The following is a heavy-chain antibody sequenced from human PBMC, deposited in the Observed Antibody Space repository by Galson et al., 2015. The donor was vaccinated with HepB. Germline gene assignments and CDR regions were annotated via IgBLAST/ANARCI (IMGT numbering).Heavy chain of an antibody. CDR2: ISPSNGNT. CDR1: GYTFINYD. D-gene: IGHD4-23*01. CDR3: PRVVRAGAPYFDY. V-gene: IGHV1-18*01. Sequence: SVKVSCKDSGYTFINYDISWVRHAPGQGLEWMGWISPSNGNTNYAQKFQGRVTVTTDTSTSTAYMELRSLRSDDTAMYYCPRVVRAGAPYFDYWGQGTLVSVSS. J-gene: IGHJ4*02.